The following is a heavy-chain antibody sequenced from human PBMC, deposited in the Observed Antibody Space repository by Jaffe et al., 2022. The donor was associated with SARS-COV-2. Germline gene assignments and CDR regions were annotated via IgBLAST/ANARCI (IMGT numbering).Heavy chain of an antibody. D-gene: IGHD3-16*01. CDR1: GHSFINYW. V-gene: IGHV5-10-1*03. CDR2: IDPSDSYT. CDR3: ARLDRVMITSPFFDH. J-gene: IGHJ4*02. Sequence: EVQLVQSGAEVNKPGESLRISCKGSGHSFINYWITWVRQMPGKGLEWMGTIDPSDSYTNYSPSFEGHVTISADKSISTVYLQWSSLKASDTAMYYCARLDRVMITSPFFDHWGQGTLVTVSS.